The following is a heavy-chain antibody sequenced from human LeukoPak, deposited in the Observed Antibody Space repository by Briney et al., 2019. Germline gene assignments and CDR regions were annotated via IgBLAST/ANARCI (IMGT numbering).Heavy chain of an antibody. D-gene: IGHD1-26*01. CDR2: ISSSSRSM. J-gene: IGHJ3*02. CDR3: AKEGAASAFDI. V-gene: IGHV3-21*01. Sequence: PGGSLRLSCAASGFTFSSYSMNWVRLAPGKGLEWVSSISSSSRSMYYADSVKGRFTISRDNAKNSLYLQMNSLRAEDTAVYYCAKEGAASAFDIWGQGSMVTVSS. CDR1: GFTFSSYS.